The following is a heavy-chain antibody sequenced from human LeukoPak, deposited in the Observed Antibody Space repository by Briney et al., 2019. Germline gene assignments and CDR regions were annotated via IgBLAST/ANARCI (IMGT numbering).Heavy chain of an antibody. CDR2: ISSSSSYI. V-gene: IGHV3-21*04. D-gene: IGHD6-13*01. Sequence: GGSLGLSCAASGFTFSSYSMNWVRQAPGKGLEWVSSISSSSSYIYYADSVKGRFTISRDNAKNSLYLQMNSLRAEDMALYYCAKMAAAGTDYYFDYWGQGTLVTVSS. J-gene: IGHJ4*02. CDR3: AKMAAAGTDYYFDY. CDR1: GFTFSSYS.